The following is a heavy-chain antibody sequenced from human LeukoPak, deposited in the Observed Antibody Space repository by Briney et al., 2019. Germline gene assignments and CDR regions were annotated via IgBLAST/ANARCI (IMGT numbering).Heavy chain of an antibody. J-gene: IGHJ6*03. CDR1: GFTFSDYY. CDR3: ARDSSGWANYYYYMDV. Sequence: GGSLRLSCAASGFTFSDYYMSWIRQAPGKGLEWVSYISSSGSTIYYADSVKGRFTISRDNAKNSLYLQMNSLRAEDTAVYYCARDSSGWANYYYYMDVWGKGTTVTISS. CDR2: ISSSGSTI. V-gene: IGHV3-11*04. D-gene: IGHD6-19*01.